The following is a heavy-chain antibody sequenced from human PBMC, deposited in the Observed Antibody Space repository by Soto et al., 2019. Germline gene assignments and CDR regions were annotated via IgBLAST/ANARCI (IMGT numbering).Heavy chain of an antibody. J-gene: IGHJ3*02. D-gene: IGHD3-22*01. V-gene: IGHV3-73*01. CDR2: IRSKANSYAT. Sequence: RLSCAASGFTFSGSAMHWVRQASGKGLEWVGRIRSKANSYATAYAASVKGRFTISRDDSKNTAYLQMNSLKTEDTAVYYCARNGHYDGSVYYSDAFDIWGQGTMVTVSS. CDR1: GFTFSGSA. CDR3: ARNGHYDGSVYYSDAFDI.